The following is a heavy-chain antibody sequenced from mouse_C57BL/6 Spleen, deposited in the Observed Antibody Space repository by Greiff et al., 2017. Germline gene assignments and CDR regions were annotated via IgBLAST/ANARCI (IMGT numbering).Heavy chain of an antibody. CDR1: GFTFSSYA. D-gene: IGHD2-2*01. CDR2: ISDGGSYT. V-gene: IGHV5-4*01. Sequence: EVKLVESGGGLVKPGGSLKLSCAASGFTFSSYAMSWVRQTPEKRLEWVATISDGGSYTYYPDNVKGRFTISRDNAKNNLYLQMSHLKSEDTAMYYCARDGYDRAYYAMDYWGQGTSVTVSS. J-gene: IGHJ4*01. CDR3: ARDGYDRAYYAMDY.